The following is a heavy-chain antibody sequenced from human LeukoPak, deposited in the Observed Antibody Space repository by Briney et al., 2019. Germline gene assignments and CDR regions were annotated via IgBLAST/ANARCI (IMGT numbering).Heavy chain of an antibody. D-gene: IGHD6-19*01. J-gene: IGHJ5*02. CDR1: GYTFTSYD. Sequence: ASVKVSCKASGYTFTSYDNTWVRQATGQGLEWMGWMNPNNGNTGYAQKFQGRVTMTRNTSISTAYMELSSMRSEDTAVYYCARAFSLLIAGAFDPWGQGTLVTVSS. CDR2: MNPNNGNT. CDR3: ARAFSLLIAGAFDP. V-gene: IGHV1-8*01.